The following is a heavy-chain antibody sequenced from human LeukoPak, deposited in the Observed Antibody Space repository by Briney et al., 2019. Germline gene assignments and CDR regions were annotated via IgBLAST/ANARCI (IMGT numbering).Heavy chain of an antibody. Sequence: GGSLRLSCAASGFTFNGYNMIWVRQPPGKGLEWVSSIFPSGGEIHYADSVRGRFTISRDNSKSTLSLQMNSLRAEDTAIYYCATYRQVLLPFESWGQGTLVTVSS. CDR3: ATYRQVLLPFES. V-gene: IGHV3-23*01. J-gene: IGHJ4*02. CDR1: GFTFNGYN. D-gene: IGHD2-8*02. CDR2: IFPSGGEI.